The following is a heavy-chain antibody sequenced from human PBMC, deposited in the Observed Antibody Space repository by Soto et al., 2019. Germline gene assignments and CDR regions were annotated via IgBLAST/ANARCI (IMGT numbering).Heavy chain of an antibody. CDR1: GGSISSGGYY. CDR3: ARFFRVATILDY. Sequence: QVQLQESGPGLVKPSQTLSLTCTVSGGSISSGGYYWSWIRQHPGKGLEWIGYIYYRGSTYYNPSLKSRVTISVDTSKNQFSLKLSSVTAADTAVYYCARFFRVATILDYWGQGTLVTVSS. CDR2: IYYRGST. D-gene: IGHD5-12*01. V-gene: IGHV4-31*03. J-gene: IGHJ4*02.